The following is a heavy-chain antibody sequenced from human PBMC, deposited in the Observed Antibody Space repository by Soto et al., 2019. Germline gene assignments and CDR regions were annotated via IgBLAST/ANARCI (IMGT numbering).Heavy chain of an antibody. CDR3: SKWLWTVGHCSGGSCYDGMDV. D-gene: IGHD2-15*01. Sequence: QVQLVQSGAEVKKPGASVKVSCEASGYTFIGFHLHWVRQAPGQGLEWVGWINPNSGATYYAQKFQGRVTMTRDTSINTVYMELSRLTSDDTAVYYCSKWLWTVGHCSGGSCYDGMDVWGQGTTVTVSS. J-gene: IGHJ6*02. CDR2: INPNSGAT. V-gene: IGHV1-2*02. CDR1: GYTFIGFH.